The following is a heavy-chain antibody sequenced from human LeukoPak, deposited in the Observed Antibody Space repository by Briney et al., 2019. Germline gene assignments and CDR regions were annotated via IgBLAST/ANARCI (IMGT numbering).Heavy chain of an antibody. CDR3: ARAGARTGGAFDI. V-gene: IGHV3-30*04. J-gene: IGHJ3*02. Sequence: GGSLRLSCAASGFTFTSYAMHWVRQAPGKGLEWVAVISYDGSNKYYADSVKGRFTISRDNSKNTLYLQMNSLRAEDTAVYYCARAGARTGGAFDIWGQGTMVTVSS. CDR2: ISYDGSNK. D-gene: IGHD6-19*01. CDR1: GFTFTSYA.